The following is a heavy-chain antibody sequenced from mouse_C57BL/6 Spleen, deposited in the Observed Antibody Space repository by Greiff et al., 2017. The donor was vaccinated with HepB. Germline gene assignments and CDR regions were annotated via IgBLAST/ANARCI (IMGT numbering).Heavy chain of an antibody. CDR3: ARKGHDYDALYYFDY. V-gene: IGHV1-59*01. D-gene: IGHD2-4*01. CDR2: IDPSDSYT. J-gene: IGHJ2*01. CDR1: GYTFTSYW. Sequence: QVHVKQPGAELVRPGTSVKLSCKASGYTFTSYWMHWVKQRPGQGLEWIGVIDPSDSYTNYNQKFKGKATLTVDTSSSTAYMQLSSLTSEDSAVYYCARKGHDYDALYYFDYWGQGTTLTVSS.